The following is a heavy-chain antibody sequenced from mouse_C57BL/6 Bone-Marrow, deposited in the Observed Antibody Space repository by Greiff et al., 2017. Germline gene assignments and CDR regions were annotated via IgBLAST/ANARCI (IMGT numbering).Heavy chain of an antibody. CDR2: ISSGGDYI. J-gene: IGHJ3*01. Sequence: EVQLVESGAGLVKPGGSLKLSCAASGFTFSSYAMSWVRQTPEKRLEWVAYISSGGDYIDYADTVKGRFTVSRDNARDTPYLQMSSLKSEDSAMYYWTRDYYVGSSPFAYWGQGTLVTVSA. D-gene: IGHD1-1*01. V-gene: IGHV5-9-1*02. CDR1: GFTFSSYA. CDR3: TRDYYVGSSPFAY.